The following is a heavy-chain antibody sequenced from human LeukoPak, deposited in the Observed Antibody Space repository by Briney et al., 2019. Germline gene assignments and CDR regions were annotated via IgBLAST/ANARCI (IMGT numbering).Heavy chain of an antibody. CDR3: ARYLAAGYFDL. Sequence: ETLSLTCTVSGGSISSYYWSWIRQPPGKGLEWIGYIYYTGSTNYNPSLKSRVTISVDTSKNQFSLKLSSVTAADTAVYYCARYLAAGYFDLWGRGTLVTVSS. J-gene: IGHJ2*01. V-gene: IGHV4-59*08. D-gene: IGHD6-25*01. CDR1: GGSISSYY. CDR2: IYYTGST.